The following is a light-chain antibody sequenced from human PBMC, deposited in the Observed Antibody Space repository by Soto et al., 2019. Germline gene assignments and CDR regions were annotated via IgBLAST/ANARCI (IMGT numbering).Light chain of an antibody. V-gene: IGKV1-12*01. J-gene: IGKJ1*01. Sequence: GDRVTITCRASQDVSRWLAWYQQRPGKAPKLLIYAASTLQSGVPSRFSGSGSGTDLTLTINSLQPEDVATYAGQQAHTLPWTFGQGTKVDIK. CDR3: QQAHTLPWT. CDR2: AAS. CDR1: QDVSRW.